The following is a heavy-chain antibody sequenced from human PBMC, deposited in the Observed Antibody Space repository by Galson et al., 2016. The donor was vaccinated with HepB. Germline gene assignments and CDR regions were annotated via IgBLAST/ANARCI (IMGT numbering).Heavy chain of an antibody. J-gene: IGHJ4*02. Sequence: SLRLSCAASGFTFSSYGMHWVRQAPGKGLEWVAAISYAGSHQYYADSVKGRFTISRDNSKNTVYLQANSLRAEDTAVYYCGKRIPVAGSWGGGLDYWGQGTLVTVSS. D-gene: IGHD6-19*01. CDR3: GKRIPVAGSWGGGLDY. CDR2: ISYAGSHQ. CDR1: GFTFSSYG. V-gene: IGHV3-30*18.